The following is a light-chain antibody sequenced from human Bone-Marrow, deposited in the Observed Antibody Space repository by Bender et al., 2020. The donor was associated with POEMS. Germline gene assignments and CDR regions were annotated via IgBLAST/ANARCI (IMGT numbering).Light chain of an antibody. CDR2: GYN. V-gene: IGLV1-40*01. Sequence: QSVLTQPPSVSGAPRQRVTISCTGSSSNTGSGYDINWYQHLPGTAPKLLIYGYNNRPSGVPDRFSGSKSGTSASLAITGLQAEDEGDYYCQSYDNSLGGWVFGGGTKLTVL. J-gene: IGLJ3*02. CDR1: SSNTGSGYD. CDR3: QSYDNSLGGWV.